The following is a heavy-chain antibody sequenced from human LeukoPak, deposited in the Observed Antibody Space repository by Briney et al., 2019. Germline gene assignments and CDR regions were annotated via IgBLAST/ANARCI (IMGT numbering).Heavy chain of an antibody. D-gene: IGHD3-22*01. V-gene: IGHV1-69*13. CDR1: GGTFSSYA. CDR2: IIPIFGTA. Sequence: GASVKVSCKASGGTFSSYAISWVRQAPGQGLEWMGGIIPIFGTANYAQKFQGRVTITADESTSTAYMELSSLRSEDTAVYYCASGGDYYDSSGYYVPVYWGQGTLVTVSS. J-gene: IGHJ4*02. CDR3: ASGGDYYDSSGYYVPVY.